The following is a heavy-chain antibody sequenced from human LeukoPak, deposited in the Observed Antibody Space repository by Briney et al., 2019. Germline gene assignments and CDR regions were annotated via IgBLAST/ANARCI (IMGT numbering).Heavy chain of an antibody. D-gene: IGHD5-12*01. V-gene: IGHV1-2*02. Sequence: ASVKVCCKASGYTFTGYYMHWVRQAPGQGLEWMGWINPNSGGTNYAQKFQGRVTMTRDTSISTAYMELSRLRSDDTAVYYCARVAVRRGLFDYWGQGTLVTVSS. CDR1: GYTFTGYY. CDR2: INPNSGGT. CDR3: ARVAVRRGLFDY. J-gene: IGHJ4*02.